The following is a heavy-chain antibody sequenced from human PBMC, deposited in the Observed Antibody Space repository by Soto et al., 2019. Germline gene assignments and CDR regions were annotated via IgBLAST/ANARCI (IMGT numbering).Heavy chain of an antibody. CDR1: GFTFSIYS. V-gene: IGHV3-48*01. D-gene: IGHD1-26*01. J-gene: IGHJ3*02. CDR3: AIEKVGDTSVHVFDI. Sequence: EVQVLESGGGLVRPGGSLRLSCAASGFTFSIYSMNWVRQAPGKGLEWVSYIMPGSSHIFYADSVKGRFTISRDNAKNSLYLQMNSLRAEDTAVYYCAIEKVGDTSVHVFDIWGQGTMVTVSS. CDR2: IMPGSSHI.